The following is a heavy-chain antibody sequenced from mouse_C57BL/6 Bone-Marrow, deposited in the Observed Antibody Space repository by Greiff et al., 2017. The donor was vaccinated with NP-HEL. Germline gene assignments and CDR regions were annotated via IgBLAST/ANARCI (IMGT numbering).Heavy chain of an antibody. D-gene: IGHD1-1*01. V-gene: IGHV1-15*01. Sequence: VQLQQSGAELVRPGASVTLSCKASGYTFTDYEMHWVKQTPVHGLEWIGAIDPETGGTAYNQKFKGKAILTADKSSSTAYMELRSLTSEDSAVYYCTRPSYYYGSSFYWYFDVWGTGTTVTVSS. CDR1: GYTFTDYE. J-gene: IGHJ1*03. CDR3: TRPSYYYGSSFYWYFDV. CDR2: IDPETGGT.